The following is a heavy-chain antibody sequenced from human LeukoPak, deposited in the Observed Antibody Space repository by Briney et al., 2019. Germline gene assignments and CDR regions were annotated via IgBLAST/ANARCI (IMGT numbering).Heavy chain of an antibody. CDR2: ISYDGSNK. CDR1: GFTFSSYA. J-gene: IGHJ4*02. Sequence: PGRSLRLSCAASGFTFSSYAMHWVRQAPGKGLEWVAVISYDGSNKYYADSVKGRFTISRDNSKNTLYLQMNSLRAEDTAVYYCARKSQGLDYWGQGTLVTVSS. V-gene: IGHV3-30-3*01. CDR3: ARKSQGLDY.